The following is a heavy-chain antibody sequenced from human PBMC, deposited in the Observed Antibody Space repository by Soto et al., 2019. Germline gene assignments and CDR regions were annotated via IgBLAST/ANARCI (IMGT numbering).Heavy chain of an antibody. Sequence: QVQLVQSGAEVKKPGSSVKVSCKASGGTFSSYTISWVRQAPGQGLEWMGRIIPILGIANYAQKFQGRVTITAGKTTSTAYMELRSLRSKDTAVYYCGYGEIDGMDVWGQGTTVTVSS. CDR2: IIPILGIA. CDR1: GGTFSSYT. V-gene: IGHV1-69*02. D-gene: IGHD4-17*01. J-gene: IGHJ6*02. CDR3: GYGEIDGMDV.